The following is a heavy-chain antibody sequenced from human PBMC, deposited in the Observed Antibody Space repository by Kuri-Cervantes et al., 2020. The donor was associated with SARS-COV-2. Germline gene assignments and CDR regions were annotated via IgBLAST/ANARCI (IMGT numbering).Heavy chain of an antibody. V-gene: IGHV4-59*01. CDR3: ARDTMSSSSWSRYYCYGMDV. Sequence: SETLSLTCTVSGGSISSYYWSWIRQPPGKGLEWIGYIYYSGSTNYNPSLKSRVTISVDTSKNQFSLKLSSVTAADTAVYYCARDTMSSSSWSRYYCYGMDVWGQGTTVTVSS. CDR1: GGSISSYY. J-gene: IGHJ6*02. CDR2: IYYSGST. D-gene: IGHD6-13*01.